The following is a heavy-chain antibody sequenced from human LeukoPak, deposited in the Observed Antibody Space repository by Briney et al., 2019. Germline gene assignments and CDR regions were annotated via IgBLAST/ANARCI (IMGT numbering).Heavy chain of an antibody. CDR2: ISSSGSTI. J-gene: IGHJ6*03. CDR1: GFTFSSYE. Sequence: PGGSLRLSCAASGFTFSSYEMNWVRQAPGKGLEWVSYISSSGSTIYYADSVKGRFTISRDNAKNSLYLQMNSLRAEDTAVYYCWRYNYYYMDVWGKGTTVTISS. CDR3: WRYNYYYMDV. V-gene: IGHV3-48*03.